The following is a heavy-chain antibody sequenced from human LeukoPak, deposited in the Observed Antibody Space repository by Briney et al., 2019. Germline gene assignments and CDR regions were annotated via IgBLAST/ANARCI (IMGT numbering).Heavy chain of an antibody. Sequence: GGSLRLSCAASGFTFSSYEMNWVRQAPGKGLEWVSYISSSGSTIYYADSVKGRFTISRNNDKNSLYLQMNSLRAEDTAVYYCARTAFDDSRWGQGTLVTVSS. J-gene: IGHJ4*02. D-gene: IGHD3-16*01. CDR2: ISSSGSTI. V-gene: IGHV3-48*03. CDR3: ARTAFDDSR. CDR1: GFTFSSYE.